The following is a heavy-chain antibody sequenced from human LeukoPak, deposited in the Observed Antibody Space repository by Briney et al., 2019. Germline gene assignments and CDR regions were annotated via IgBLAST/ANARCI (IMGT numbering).Heavy chain of an antibody. V-gene: IGHV3-48*02. CDR1: GFTFSSYS. J-gene: IGHJ4*02. Sequence: PGGSLRLSWAASGFTFSSYSMNWVRQAPGKGLEWVSYIRSSGSPIYYADSVKGRFTISRDNAKSSLYLQMNSLRDEDTAVYYCVRDPDALDYWGQGTPVTVSS. CDR2: IRSSGSPI. CDR3: VRDPDALDY.